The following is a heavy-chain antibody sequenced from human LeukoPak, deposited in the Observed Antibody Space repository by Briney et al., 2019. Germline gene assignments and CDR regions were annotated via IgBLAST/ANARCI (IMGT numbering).Heavy chain of an antibody. CDR3: ARRGSSGLYYFDY. CDR2: ISSSSSYI. CDR1: GFTFSSYS. J-gene: IGHJ4*02. V-gene: IGHV3-21*01. D-gene: IGHD6-19*01. Sequence: GGSLRLSCAASGFTFSSYSMNWVRLAPGKGLEWVSSISSSSSYIYYADSVKGRFTISRDNAKNSLYLQMNSLRAEDTAVYYCARRGSSGLYYFDYWGQGTLVTVSS.